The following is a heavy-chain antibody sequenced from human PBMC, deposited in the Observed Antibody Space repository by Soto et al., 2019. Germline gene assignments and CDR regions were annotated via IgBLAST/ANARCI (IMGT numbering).Heavy chain of an antibody. J-gene: IGHJ4*02. CDR1: GYTFTSYG. D-gene: IGHD6-13*01. V-gene: IGHV1-18*01. Sequence: QVQLVQSGAEVKKPGASVKVSCKASGYTFTSYGIRWVRQAPGQGLEWMGWISAYNGNTKYVQKFQGRVTMTTDTSTSTAYMALRSLRSDATAVYYCARDAAAGLNAYWGQGTLVSVSS. CDR3: ARDAAAGLNAY. CDR2: ISAYNGNT.